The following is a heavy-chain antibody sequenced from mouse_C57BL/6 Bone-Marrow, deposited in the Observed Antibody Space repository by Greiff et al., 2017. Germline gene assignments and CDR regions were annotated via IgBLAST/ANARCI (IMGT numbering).Heavy chain of an antibody. CDR1: GFTFSDYG. V-gene: IGHV5-15*01. Sequence: EVKLMESGGGLVQPGASLKLSCAASGFTFSDYGMAWVRQAPRKGPEWVAFISNLAYSIYYADTVTGRFTISRENAKNTLYLEMSSLRSEDTAMYYCARQELQGAMDYWGQGTSVTVSS. CDR3: ARQELQGAMDY. D-gene: IGHD1-1*01. J-gene: IGHJ4*01. CDR2: ISNLAYSI.